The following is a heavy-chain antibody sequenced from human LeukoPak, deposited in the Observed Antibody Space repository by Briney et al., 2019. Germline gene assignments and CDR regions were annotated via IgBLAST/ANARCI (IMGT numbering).Heavy chain of an antibody. V-gene: IGHV3-74*01. J-gene: IGHJ4*02. CDR2: INSDGTTT. D-gene: IGHD3-22*01. Sequence: GGSLRLSCEASGFTFSSFWMHWVRQPPGKGLVWVSRINSDGTTTSYADSVKGRFTISRDNAKNSLYLQMNSLRAEDTAVYYCARGQDYYDSSGYPRWGQGTLVTVSS. CDR3: ARGQDYYDSSGYPR. CDR1: GFTFSSFW.